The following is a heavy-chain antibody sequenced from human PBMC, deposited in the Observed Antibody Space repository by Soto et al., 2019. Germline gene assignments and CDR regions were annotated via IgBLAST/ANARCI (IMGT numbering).Heavy chain of an antibody. D-gene: IGHD6-19*01. V-gene: IGHV4-4*02. CDR3: ARANLRSGWIFDH. CDR2: IFHSGRT. J-gene: IGHJ4*02. Sequence: SETLSLTCSVCGASIISNDWWIWIRQTPGKGLEWIGEIFHSGRTNYSPSFKSRVTISVDTSKSQFSLEMASVTAADTAVYYCARANLRSGWIFDHWGQGSPVTVSS. CDR1: GASIISNDW.